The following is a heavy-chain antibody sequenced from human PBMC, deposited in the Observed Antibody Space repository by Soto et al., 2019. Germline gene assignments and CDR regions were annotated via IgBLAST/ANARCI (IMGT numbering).Heavy chain of an antibody. CDR3: AKDTGDDYSNPENWFDP. CDR2: ISWNSGSI. CDR1: GFTFDDYA. Sequence: EVQLVESGGGLVQPGRSLRLSCAASGFTFDDYAMHWVRQAPGKGLEWVSGISWNSGSIGYADSVKGRFTISRDNAKNSLYLQMNSLGAEDTALYYCAKDTGDDYSNPENWFDPWGQGTLVTVSS. V-gene: IGHV3-9*01. D-gene: IGHD4-4*01. J-gene: IGHJ5*02.